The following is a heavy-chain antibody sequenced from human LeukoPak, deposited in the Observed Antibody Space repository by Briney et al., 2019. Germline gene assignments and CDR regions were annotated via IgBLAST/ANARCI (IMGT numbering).Heavy chain of an antibody. V-gene: IGHV4-39*01. D-gene: IGHD1-26*01. CDR1: GGSISSSSYY. Sequence: SETLSLTCTVSGGSISSSSYYWGWIRQPPGKGLEWIGSIYYSGSTYYNPSPKSRVTISVDTSKNKFSLKLSSVTAADTAVYCCARLGEIVGATTAYYVDYWGQGTLVTVSS. CDR2: IYYSGST. CDR3: ARLGEIVGATTAYYVDY. J-gene: IGHJ4*02.